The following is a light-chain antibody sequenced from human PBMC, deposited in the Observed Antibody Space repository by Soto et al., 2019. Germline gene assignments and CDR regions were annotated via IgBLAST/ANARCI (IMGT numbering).Light chain of an antibody. CDR2: NNS. J-gene: IGLJ3*02. Sequence: QSVLTQPPSASGTPGQRVTISCSGSSSNIGSNAVSWYQELPGTAPKLLIYNNSQRPSWGPDRCSGSKSGTSASLAISGIQSEDAAVYYCEAWDDSLNGQGVFGGGTKLTVL. V-gene: IGLV1-44*01. CDR3: EAWDDSLNGQGV. CDR1: SSNIGSNA.